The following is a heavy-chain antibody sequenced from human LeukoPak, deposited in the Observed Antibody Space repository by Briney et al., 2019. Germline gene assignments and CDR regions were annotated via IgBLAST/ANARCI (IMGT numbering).Heavy chain of an antibody. D-gene: IGHD6-13*01. CDR3: ARIGAGSSRDF. J-gene: IGHJ4*02. CDR1: GFTFSSYT. CDR2: MSYDGNTE. Sequence: GGSLRLSCAASGFTFSSYTMHWVRQTPDKGLEWVALMSYDGNTEYYADSVKGRFTISRDNAKNSLYLQMNSLRAEDTAVYYCARIGAGSSRDFWGQGTLVTVPS. V-gene: IGHV3-30-3*01.